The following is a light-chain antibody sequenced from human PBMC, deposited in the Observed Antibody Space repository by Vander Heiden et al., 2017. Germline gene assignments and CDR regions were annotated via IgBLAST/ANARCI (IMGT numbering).Light chain of an antibody. Sequence: SALTPPASVSGSPGKSITISCTGTSSDVGGYNYVSWYQQHPGNAPKLMIYDVSNRPSGVSNRFSGSKSGNTASLTISGLQAEDEADYYCSSYTSSSTYVFGTGTKVTVL. V-gene: IGLV2-14*03. CDR2: DVS. J-gene: IGLJ1*01. CDR3: SSYTSSSTYV. CDR1: SSDVGGYNY.